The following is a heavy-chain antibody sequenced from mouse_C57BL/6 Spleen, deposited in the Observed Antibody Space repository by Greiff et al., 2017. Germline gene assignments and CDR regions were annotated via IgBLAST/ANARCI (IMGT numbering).Heavy chain of an antibody. J-gene: IGHJ2*01. CDR2: INPSNGGT. CDR1: GYTFTSYW. V-gene: IGHV1-53*01. D-gene: IGHD2-1*01. CDR3: AREGIYYGNYFDY. Sequence: QVQLQQPGTELVKPGASVKLSCKASGYTFTSYWMHWVKQRPGQGLEWIGNINPSNGGTNYNEKFKSKATLTVDKSSSTAYMQLSSLTSEDSAVYDCAREGIYYGNYFDYWGQGTTLTVSS.